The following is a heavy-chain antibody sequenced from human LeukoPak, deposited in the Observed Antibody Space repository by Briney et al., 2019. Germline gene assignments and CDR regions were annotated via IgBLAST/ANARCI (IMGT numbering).Heavy chain of an antibody. J-gene: IGHJ6*02. Sequence: GGSLRLSCAASGFTFDDYAMHWVRQAPGKGLEWVSLISGDGGSTYYAASVKGRFTISRDNSKNSLYLQMNSLRTEDTALYYCAKDIGAGIAAAGTYYYGMDVWGQGTTVTVSS. CDR3: AKDIGAGIAAAGTYYYGMDV. D-gene: IGHD6-13*01. CDR1: GFTFDDYA. V-gene: IGHV3-43*02. CDR2: ISGDGGST.